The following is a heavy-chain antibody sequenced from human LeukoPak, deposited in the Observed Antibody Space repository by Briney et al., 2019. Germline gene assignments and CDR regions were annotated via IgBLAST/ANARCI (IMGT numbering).Heavy chain of an antibody. D-gene: IGHD2-2*01. CDR3: ARGPSYCSSTSCYGPYGMDV. J-gene: IGHJ6*02. Sequence: GGSLRLSCAASGFTFSSYAMSWVRQAPGKGLEWVSAISGSGGSTYYADSVKGRFTISRDNSKNTLYLQMNSLRAEDTAVYYCARGPSYCSSTSCYGPYGMDVWGQGTTVTVSS. CDR2: ISGSGGST. V-gene: IGHV3-23*01. CDR1: GFTFSSYA.